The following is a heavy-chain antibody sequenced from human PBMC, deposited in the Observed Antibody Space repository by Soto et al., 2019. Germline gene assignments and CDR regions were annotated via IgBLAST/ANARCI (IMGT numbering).Heavy chain of an antibody. V-gene: IGHV4-31*03. CDR1: GGSISSGGYY. Sequence: QVQLQESGPGLVKPSQTLSLTCTVSGGSISSGGYYWSWIRQHPGKGLEWIGYIYYSGSTYYNPSLKSRVTISVDTSKNQFPLKLSSVPAADTAVYYWARDRGVRGVQYYYYGMDVWGQGTTVTVSS. CDR3: ARDRGVRGVQYYYYGMDV. CDR2: IYYSGST. J-gene: IGHJ6*02. D-gene: IGHD3-10*01.